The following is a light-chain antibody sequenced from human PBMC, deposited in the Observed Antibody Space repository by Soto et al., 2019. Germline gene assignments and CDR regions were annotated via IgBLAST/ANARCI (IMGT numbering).Light chain of an antibody. CDR1: SSDDGGYNY. Sequence: QSVLTQPASVSGSPGQSITISCTGTSSDDGGYNYVSWYQQHPGRAPELMIYDVSNRPSGVSNRFSGSKSGNTASLTISGLQAEDEADYYCSSYTSSRTLYVFGTGTNLTVL. J-gene: IGLJ1*01. CDR3: SSYTSSRTLYV. CDR2: DVS. V-gene: IGLV2-14*01.